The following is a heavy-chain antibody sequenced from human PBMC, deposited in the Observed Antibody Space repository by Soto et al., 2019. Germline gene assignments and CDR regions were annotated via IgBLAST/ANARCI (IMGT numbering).Heavy chain of an antibody. CDR1: GFTFSYYT. CDR3: AREADDSPVY. V-gene: IGHV3-21*01. CDR2: IRSDGNDK. D-gene: IGHD3-22*01. J-gene: IGHJ4*02. Sequence: EVQLVESGGGLVKPGGSLRLSCAASGFTFSYYTMTWVRQAPGKGLEWVSSIRSDGNDKYYADSVKGRFTIARDNAKKSLYLHLNTLRADDTAVYYCAREADDSPVYWGPGTLVTVSS.